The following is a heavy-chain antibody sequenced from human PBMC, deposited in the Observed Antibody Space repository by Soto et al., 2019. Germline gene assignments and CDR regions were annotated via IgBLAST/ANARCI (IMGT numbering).Heavy chain of an antibody. V-gene: IGHV3-33*01. CDR3: ARDSYYDFWSGFLSSDYYYGMDV. CDR2: IWYDGSNK. J-gene: IGHJ6*02. D-gene: IGHD3-3*01. Sequence: QVQLVESGGGVVQPGRSLRLSCAASGFTFSSYGMHWVRQAPGKGLEWVAVIWYDGSNKYYADSVKGRFTISRDNSKNSLYLKMNSLIAEDTAVYYCARDSYYDFWSGFLSSDYYYGMDVWGQGTTVTVSS. CDR1: GFTFSSYG.